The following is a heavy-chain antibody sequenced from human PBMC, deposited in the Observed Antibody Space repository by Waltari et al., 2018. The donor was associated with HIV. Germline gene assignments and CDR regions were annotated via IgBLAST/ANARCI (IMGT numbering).Heavy chain of an antibody. CDR3: ASGIFDGAMLGGEDDYSDSPPIYFDQ. D-gene: IGHD3-10*02. CDR2: IIPIFWEV. J-gene: IGHJ4*02. CDR1: VGTFNRSA. V-gene: IGHV1-69*01. Sequence: QVRLVQSGAEVKKPGSSVKVSCEASVGTFNRSAFSWVRQAPGQGLEWIGGIIPIFWEVDYGPKLRGRVTIFADESTRTTNRELSSLKVDDTAVYFCASGIFDGAMLGGEDDYSDSPPIYFDQWGQGSLVIVSS.